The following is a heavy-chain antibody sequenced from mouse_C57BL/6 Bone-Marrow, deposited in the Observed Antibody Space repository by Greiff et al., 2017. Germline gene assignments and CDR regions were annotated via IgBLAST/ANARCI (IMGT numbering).Heavy chain of an antibody. CDR1: GYTFTSYW. CDR3: ASTTVAPFDY. CDR2: IHPNGGST. Sequence: QVQLQQPGAELVKPGASVKLSCKASGYTFTSYWMHWVKQRPGQGLEWIGMIHPNGGSTNYNEKFKSKATLTVDKSSSTAYMQLSSLTSEDSAVYYCASTTVAPFDYWGQGTTLTVSS. J-gene: IGHJ2*01. D-gene: IGHD1-1*01. V-gene: IGHV1-64*01.